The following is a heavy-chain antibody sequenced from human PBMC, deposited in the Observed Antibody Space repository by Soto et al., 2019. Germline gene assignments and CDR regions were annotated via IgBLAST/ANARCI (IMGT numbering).Heavy chain of an antibody. CDR3: VRGGFWRSGSYSHYFQCMVV. Sequence: GGSLRLSCAASGFTFSSYWMSWVRQAPGKGLEWVANIKQDGSEKYYVDSVKGRFTISRDNARNSLYLQMNSLRAEVTAVYYCVRGGFWRSGSYSHYFQCMVVWGQGAMVNVSS. D-gene: IGHD1-26*01. V-gene: IGHV3-7*05. CDR1: GFTFSSYW. CDR2: IKQDGSEK. J-gene: IGHJ6*02.